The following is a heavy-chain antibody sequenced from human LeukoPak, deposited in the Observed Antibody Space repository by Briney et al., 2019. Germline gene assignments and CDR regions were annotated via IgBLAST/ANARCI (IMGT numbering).Heavy chain of an antibody. CDR3: ARVQLRGAFDI. V-gene: IGHV4-61*01. Sequence: SETLSLTCTVSGGSVSSGSYYWSWLRQPPGTGLEWIGYIYYSGSTNYNPSLKSRVTISVDTSKNQFSLKLSSVTAADTAVYYCARVQLRGAFDIWGQGTMVTVSS. CDR2: IYYSGST. CDR1: GGSVSSGSYY. J-gene: IGHJ3*02. D-gene: IGHD1-26*01.